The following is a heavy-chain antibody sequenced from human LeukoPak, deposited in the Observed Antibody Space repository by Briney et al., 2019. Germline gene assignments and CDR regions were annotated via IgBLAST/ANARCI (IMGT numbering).Heavy chain of an antibody. D-gene: IGHD6-19*01. CDR1: GYTFTSYD. CDR2: MNPNSGNT. CDR3: ARDAPRVAVADYYMDV. J-gene: IGHJ6*03. V-gene: IGHV1-8*01. Sequence: ASVKVSCKTSGYTFTSYDINWVRQATGEGLEWVGWMNPNSGNTGYAQKFLDRVSMTRNAAISTAYMELRSLRSDDTAVYYCARDAPRVAVADYYMDVWGKGTTVTISS.